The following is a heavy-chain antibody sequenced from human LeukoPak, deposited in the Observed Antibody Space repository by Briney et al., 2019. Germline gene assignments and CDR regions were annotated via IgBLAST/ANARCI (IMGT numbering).Heavy chain of an antibody. J-gene: IGHJ4*02. CDR1: GGTFSSYA. V-gene: IGHV1-69*04. CDR3: ARDLGYCSGGSCYPSRGY. Sequence: ASVKVSCKASGGTFSSYAISWVRQAPGQGLEWMGRIIPILGIANYAQKFQGRVTITAGKSTSTAYMELSSLRSEDTAVYYCARDLGYCSGGSCYPSRGYWGQGTLVTVSS. D-gene: IGHD2-15*01. CDR2: IIPILGIA.